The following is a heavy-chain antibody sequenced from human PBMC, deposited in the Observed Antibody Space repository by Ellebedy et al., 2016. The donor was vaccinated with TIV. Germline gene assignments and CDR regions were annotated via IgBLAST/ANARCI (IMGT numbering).Heavy chain of an antibody. V-gene: IGHV4-34*01. D-gene: IGHD2-15*01. J-gene: IGHJ4*02. CDR1: GGSFSGYY. CDR3: ARLRGGCFDY. Sequence: SETLSLXXAVYGGSFSGYYWSWIRQPPGKGLEWIGEINHSGSTNYNPSLKSRVTISVDTSKNQFSLKLSSVTAADTAVYYCARLRGGCFDYWGQGTLVTASS. CDR2: INHSGST.